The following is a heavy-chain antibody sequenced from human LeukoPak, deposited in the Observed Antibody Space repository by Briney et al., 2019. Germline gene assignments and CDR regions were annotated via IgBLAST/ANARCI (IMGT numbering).Heavy chain of an antibody. CDR3: ARGPRAYSGSSWYFDY. CDR2: ISSSSSYI. CDR1: GFTFSSYS. V-gene: IGHV3-21*01. Sequence: GGSLRLSCAASGFTFSSYSMNWVRQAPGKGLEWVSSISSSSSYIYYADSVKGRFTISRDNAKNSLYLQMNSLRAEDTAVYYCARGPRAYSGSSWYFDYWGQGTLVTVSS. D-gene: IGHD6-6*01. J-gene: IGHJ4*02.